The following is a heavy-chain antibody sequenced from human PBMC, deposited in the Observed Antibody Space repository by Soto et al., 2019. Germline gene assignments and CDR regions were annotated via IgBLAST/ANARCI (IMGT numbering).Heavy chain of an antibody. CDR3: ARAKYSGYDYASDYFDY. Sequence: EVQLVESGGGLVQPGGSLRLSCAASGFTVSSNYMSWVRQAPGKGLEWVSVIYSGGSTYYADSVKGRFTISRHNSKNTLYLQMNSLRAEDTAVYYCARAKYSGYDYASDYFDYWGQGTLVTVSS. J-gene: IGHJ4*02. D-gene: IGHD5-12*01. CDR2: IYSGGST. CDR1: GFTVSSNY. V-gene: IGHV3-53*04.